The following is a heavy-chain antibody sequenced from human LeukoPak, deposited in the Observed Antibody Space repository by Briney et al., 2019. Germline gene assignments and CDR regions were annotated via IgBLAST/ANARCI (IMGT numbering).Heavy chain of an antibody. J-gene: IGHJ3*02. CDR1: GGSISSYY. CDR2: IYYSGST. V-gene: IGHV4-59*01. D-gene: IGHD2-15*01. CDR3: ARETLGYCSGGSCSDAFDI. Sequence: SETLSLTCTVSGGSISSYYWSWIRQPPGKGLEWIWYIYYSGSTNYNPSLKSRVTISVDTSKNQFSLKLSSVTAADTAVYYCARETLGYCSGGSCSDAFDIWGQGTMVTVSS.